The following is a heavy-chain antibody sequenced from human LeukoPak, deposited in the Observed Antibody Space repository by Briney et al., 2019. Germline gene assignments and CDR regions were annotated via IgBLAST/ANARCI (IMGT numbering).Heavy chain of an antibody. J-gene: IGHJ2*01. V-gene: IGHV1-46*01. CDR2: INPSGGST. CDR3: ARALPSSYWYLDI. D-gene: IGHD6-19*01. Sequence: ASVKVSCKASGYTFTSYYMHWVRRAPGQGLEWMGIINPSGGSTSYAQKFQGRVTMTTDTSTSTVYMELSSLRSEDTAVYFCARALPSSYWYLDIWGRGTLVTVSS. CDR1: GYTFTSYY.